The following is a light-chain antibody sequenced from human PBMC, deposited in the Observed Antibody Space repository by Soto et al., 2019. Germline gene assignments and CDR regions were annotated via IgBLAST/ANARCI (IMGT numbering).Light chain of an antibody. Sequence: DIQMTQSPSSLSASVGDRVTITCRASQSISSYLNWYQQKPGKAPKLLIYAASSLQSGVPSRFSGSGSGTDFTLTISSVQPEDFANYYCQQSYSTPGTFGQGTKLEIK. CDR1: QSISSY. J-gene: IGKJ2*01. CDR2: AAS. V-gene: IGKV1-39*01. CDR3: QQSYSTPGT.